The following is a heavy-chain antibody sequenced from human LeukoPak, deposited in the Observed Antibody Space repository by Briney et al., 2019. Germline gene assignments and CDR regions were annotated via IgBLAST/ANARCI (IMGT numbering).Heavy chain of an antibody. D-gene: IGHD2-15*01. V-gene: IGHV4-61*01. Sequence: SETLSLTCTASGGSVSSGSYYWSWIRQPPGKGLEWIGYIYYSGSTNYNPSLKSRVTISVDTSKNQFSLKLSSVTAADTAVYYCARATGYYRAFDIWGQGTMVTVSS. CDR3: ARATGYYRAFDI. CDR2: IYYSGST. J-gene: IGHJ3*02. CDR1: GGSVSSGSYY.